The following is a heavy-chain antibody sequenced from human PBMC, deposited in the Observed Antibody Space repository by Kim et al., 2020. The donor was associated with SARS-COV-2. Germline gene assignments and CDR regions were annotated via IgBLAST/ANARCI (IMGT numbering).Heavy chain of an antibody. Sequence: GGSLRLSCAASGFTFSSYAMSWVRQAPGKGLEWVSAISGSGGSTYYADSVKGRFTISRDNSKNTLYLQMNSLRAEDTAVYYCAKGGSGSSGWTGFDPWGQGTLVTVSS. CDR3: AKGGSGSSGWTGFDP. CDR2: ISGSGGST. CDR1: GFTFSSYA. D-gene: IGHD6-19*01. V-gene: IGHV3-23*01. J-gene: IGHJ5*02.